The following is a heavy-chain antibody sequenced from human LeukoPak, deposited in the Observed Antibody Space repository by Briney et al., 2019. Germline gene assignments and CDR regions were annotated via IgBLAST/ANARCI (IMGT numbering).Heavy chain of an antibody. Sequence: ASVKVSCKVSGYTLTELSKHWVRQAPGQGLECMGWINPNSGGTNYAQKFQGRVTMTRDTSISTAYMELSRLRSDDTAVYYCARGGSGSYFSWLDPWGQGTLVTVSS. V-gene: IGHV1-2*02. J-gene: IGHJ5*02. D-gene: IGHD3-10*01. CDR1: GYTLTELS. CDR3: ARGGSGSYFSWLDP. CDR2: INPNSGGT.